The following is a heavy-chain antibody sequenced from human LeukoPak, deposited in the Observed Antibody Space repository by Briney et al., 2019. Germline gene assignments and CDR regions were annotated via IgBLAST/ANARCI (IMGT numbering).Heavy chain of an antibody. V-gene: IGHV3-20*04. Sequence: GGSLRLSCAASGFTFDDYGMNWVRQAPGMGLEWVSGINWNGVSRGYADSVKGRFTISRDNAKNSLYLQMNSLRAEDTALYYCARRSGIAVAGAFDYWGQGTLVTVSS. D-gene: IGHD6-19*01. J-gene: IGHJ4*02. CDR2: INWNGVSR. CDR1: GFTFDDYG. CDR3: ARRSGIAVAGAFDY.